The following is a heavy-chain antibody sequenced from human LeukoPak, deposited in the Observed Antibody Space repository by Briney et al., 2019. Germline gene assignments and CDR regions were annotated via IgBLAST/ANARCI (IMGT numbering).Heavy chain of an antibody. CDR3: AIFPPGIAAAGTLPDY. V-gene: IGHV3-7*03. Sequence: GGSLRLSCAASGFTFSSSAMNWVRQAPGKGLEWVANINQDGSEKYYVDSVKGRFTISRDNAKKSLYLQMNSLRAEDTAVYYCAIFPPGIAAAGTLPDYWGQGTLVTVSS. J-gene: IGHJ4*02. D-gene: IGHD6-13*01. CDR2: INQDGSEK. CDR1: GFTFSSSA.